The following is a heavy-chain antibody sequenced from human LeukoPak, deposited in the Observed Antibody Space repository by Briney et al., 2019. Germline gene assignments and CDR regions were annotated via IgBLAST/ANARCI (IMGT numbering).Heavy chain of an antibody. V-gene: IGHV1-18*01. Sequence: ASVNISCKSSGYIFSGYGISWVRQAPGQGLEWMGWISAYNGNTNYAQKLQGRVTMTTDTSTSTAYMELRSLRSDDTAVYYCARVDIAAAGYFDYWGQGTLVTVSS. J-gene: IGHJ4*02. CDR3: ARVDIAAAGYFDY. CDR1: GYIFSGYG. D-gene: IGHD6-13*01. CDR2: ISAYNGNT.